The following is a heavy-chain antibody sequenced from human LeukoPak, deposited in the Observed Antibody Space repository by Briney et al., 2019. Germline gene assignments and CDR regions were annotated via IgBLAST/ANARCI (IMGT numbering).Heavy chain of an antibody. V-gene: IGHV3-7*01. CDR2: IKQDGREN. J-gene: IGHJ4*02. Sequence: PGGSLRLSCAASGFTFSSYWMSWVRQAPGKGLEWVANIKQDGRENYYVASVKGRFTISRDNAKNSLYLQMNSLRAEDTAVYYCARAQIRYWIYDYWGQGSLVTVSS. CDR1: GFTFSSYW. D-gene: IGHD1-7*01. CDR3: ARAQIRYWIYDY.